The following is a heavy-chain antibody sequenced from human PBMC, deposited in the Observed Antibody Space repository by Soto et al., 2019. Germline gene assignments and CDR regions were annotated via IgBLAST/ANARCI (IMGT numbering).Heavy chain of an antibody. CDR3: ATVPPRIVVVLAEFPT. Sequence: QVQLKQSGPGLVRPSGTLSLTCRVSGTSISSSYWWAWVRQSPGKGLEWIGEIYHNGITKYNPSLKSRVSMSIDKSNNQFSLKLTSVTAADTAVYYCATVPPRIVVVLAEFPTWGQGTMVTASS. CDR1: GTSISSSYW. D-gene: IGHD2-21*01. CDR2: IYHNGIT. J-gene: IGHJ4*02. V-gene: IGHV4-4*02.